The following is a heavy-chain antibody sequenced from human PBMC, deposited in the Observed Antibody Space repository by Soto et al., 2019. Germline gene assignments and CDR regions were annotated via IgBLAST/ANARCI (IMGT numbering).Heavy chain of an antibody. CDR3: AGEGQAPYYYYGMDV. J-gene: IGHJ6*02. CDR1: GYTFTNYG. V-gene: IGHV1-18*01. Sequence: QVQVVQSGDEVKKPGASVKVSCKASGYTFTNYGFSWVRQAPGQGLEWMGWISGYNGNTKYAEKFQCRVTMTTDTSTSTAHIELRSLGSDDTAVYYCAGEGQAPYYYYGMDVWGQGTPVTVSS. CDR2: ISGYNGNT.